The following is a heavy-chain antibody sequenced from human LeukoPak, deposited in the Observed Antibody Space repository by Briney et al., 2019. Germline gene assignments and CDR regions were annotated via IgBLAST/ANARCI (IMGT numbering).Heavy chain of an antibody. CDR3: ASGDGYNYYFDY. CDR2: INPSGGST. Sequence: ASVKVSCTASGYTFTIYYMHWVRQAPGQGLEWMGIINPSGGSTSYAQKFQGRVTMTRDTSTSTVYMELSSLRSEDTAVYYCASGDGYNYYFDYWGQGTLVTVSS. J-gene: IGHJ4*02. V-gene: IGHV1-46*01. D-gene: IGHD5-24*01. CDR1: GYTFTIYY.